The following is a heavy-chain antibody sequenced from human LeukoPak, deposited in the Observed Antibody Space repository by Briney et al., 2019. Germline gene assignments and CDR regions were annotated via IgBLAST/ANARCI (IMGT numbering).Heavy chain of an antibody. J-gene: IGHJ4*02. CDR2: ISGYNGNT. V-gene: IGHV1-18*01. CDR1: GYTFTSYG. D-gene: IGHD6-19*01. Sequence: ASVKVSCKASGYTFTSYGISWVRQAPGQGLEWMGWISGYNGNTNYAQQKLQGRVTMTTDTSTSTAYMELRSLRSDDTAVYYCARDLKRGYSSGRFSWGTGSSNDYWGQGTLVTVSS. CDR3: ARDLKRGYSSGRFSWGTGSSNDY.